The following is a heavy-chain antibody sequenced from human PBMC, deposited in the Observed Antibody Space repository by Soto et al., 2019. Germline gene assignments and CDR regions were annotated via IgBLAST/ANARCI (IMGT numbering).Heavy chain of an antibody. V-gene: IGHV1-18*01. CDR3: ARDWLAARPDYYYGMDV. CDR2: ISAYNGNT. Sequence: ASVKVSCKASGYTFTSYGISWVRQAPGQGLEWMGWISAYNGNTNYAQKLQGRVTMTTDTSMSTAYMELRSLRSDDTAVYYCARDWLAARPDYYYGMDVWGQGTTVTVS. CDR1: GYTFTSYG. D-gene: IGHD6-6*01. J-gene: IGHJ6*02.